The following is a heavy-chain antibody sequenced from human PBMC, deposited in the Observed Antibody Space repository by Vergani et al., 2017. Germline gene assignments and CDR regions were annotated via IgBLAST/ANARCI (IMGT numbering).Heavy chain of an antibody. J-gene: IGHJ3*02. CDR1: GFTFDDYA. Sequence: EVQLVESGGGLVQPGRSLRLSCAASGFTFDDYAMHWVRQAPGKGLEWVSGISWNSGSIGYADSLKGRFTISRDNAKNSLYLQMNSLRAEDTALYYCAARSYSSSWYGAFDIWGQGTMVTVSS. CDR2: ISWNSGSI. CDR3: AARSYSSSWYGAFDI. D-gene: IGHD6-13*01. V-gene: IGHV3-9*01.